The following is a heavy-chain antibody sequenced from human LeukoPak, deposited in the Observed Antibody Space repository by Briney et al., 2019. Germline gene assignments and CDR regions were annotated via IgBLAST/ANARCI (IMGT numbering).Heavy chain of an antibody. Sequence: SETLSLTCSVSGGSISSGSYYWGWIRQPPGKGLEWIGSIYYSGSTYYNPSLKSRVTISVDTSKNQFSLKVSSVTAADTAVYYCARDLYLKLGLFDIWGQGTMVIVSS. CDR3: ARDLYLKLGLFDI. J-gene: IGHJ3*02. D-gene: IGHD5/OR15-5a*01. V-gene: IGHV4-39*07. CDR1: GGSISSGSYY. CDR2: IYYSGST.